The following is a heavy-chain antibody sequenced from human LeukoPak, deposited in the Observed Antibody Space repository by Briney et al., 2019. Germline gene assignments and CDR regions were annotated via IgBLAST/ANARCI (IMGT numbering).Heavy chain of an antibody. CDR2: ISGSGGST. J-gene: IGHJ4*02. D-gene: IGHD3-22*01. V-gene: IGHV3-23*01. Sequence: GGSLRLSCAASGFTFSSYSMNWVRQAPGKGLEWVSAISGSGGSTYYADSVKGRFTISRDNSKNTLYLQMNSLRAEDTAVYYCAKKGRSGYYDSSGYPYWGQGALVTVSS. CDR3: AKKGRSGYYDSSGYPY. CDR1: GFTFSSYS.